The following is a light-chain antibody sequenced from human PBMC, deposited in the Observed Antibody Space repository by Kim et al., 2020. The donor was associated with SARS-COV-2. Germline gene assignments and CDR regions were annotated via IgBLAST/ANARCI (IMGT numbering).Light chain of an antibody. CDR3: SSYTSSSTRV. V-gene: IGLV2-14*03. J-gene: IGLJ3*02. CDR2: DVS. Sequence: GQSITISCTGTRRDVGGYNYVSWYQQHPGKAPKLMIYDVSNRPSGVSNRFSGSKSGNTASLTISGLQAEDEADYYCSSYTSSSTRVFGGGTQLTVL. CDR1: RRDVGGYNY.